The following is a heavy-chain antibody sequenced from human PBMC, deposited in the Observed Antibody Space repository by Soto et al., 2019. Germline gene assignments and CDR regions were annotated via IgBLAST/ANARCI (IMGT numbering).Heavy chain of an antibody. D-gene: IGHD3-10*01. CDR2: IYYSGST. J-gene: IGHJ4*02. CDR3: ARQGAFYYGSGSYSLDY. V-gene: IGHV4-30-4*01. CDR1: GGSFRSGDYY. Sequence: SETLSLTCTVSGGSFRSGDYYWSWIRQPPGKGLEWLGYIYYSGSTHYNPSLKSRLAMSVDTSNNHFSLNLNSVTAADTAVYYCARQGAFYYGSGSYSLDYWGQGALVS.